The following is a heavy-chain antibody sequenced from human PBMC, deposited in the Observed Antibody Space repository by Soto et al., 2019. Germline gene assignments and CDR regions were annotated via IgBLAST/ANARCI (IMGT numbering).Heavy chain of an antibody. D-gene: IGHD3-22*01. CDR1: GGTFSSYA. CDR2: IIPIFGTA. Sequence: ASVKVSCKASGGTFSSYAISRVRQAPGQGLEWMGGIIPIFGTANYAQKFPGRVTITAXESTSIAYMELSSLRSEDTAVYYCAREVPYYYDSSGYYSRFPYGMDVWGQGTTVPST. V-gene: IGHV1-69*13. J-gene: IGHJ6*02. CDR3: AREVPYYYDSSGYYSRFPYGMDV.